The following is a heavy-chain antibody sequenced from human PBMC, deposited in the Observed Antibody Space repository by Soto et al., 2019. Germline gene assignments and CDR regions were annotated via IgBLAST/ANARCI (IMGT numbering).Heavy chain of an antibody. D-gene: IGHD5-12*01. CDR3: ARDRGDSGYDLVWSQISDYFDY. Sequence: GGSLRLSCAASGFTFSSYGMHWVRQAPGKGLEWVAVIWYDGSNKYYADSVKGRFTISRDNSKNTLYLQMNSLRAEDTAVYYCARDRGDSGYDLVWSQISDYFDYWGQGTLVTVSS. J-gene: IGHJ4*02. CDR2: IWYDGSNK. CDR1: GFTFSSYG. V-gene: IGHV3-33*01.